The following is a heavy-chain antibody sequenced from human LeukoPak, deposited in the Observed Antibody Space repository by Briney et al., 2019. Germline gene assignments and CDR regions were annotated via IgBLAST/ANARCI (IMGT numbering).Heavy chain of an antibody. J-gene: IGHJ3*01. CDR2: VSGSGENT. V-gene: IGHV3-23*01. CDR1: GFTSSSFT. D-gene: IGHD6-19*01. Sequence: GGSLRLSCAASGFTSSSFTMNWVRQTPGKGLEWVSSVSGSGENTYYADSVKGRFTISRDNSKNTLYLHMNSLSREDAAIYYCARRGGSNGWGAFDAWGPGTVVTVSS. CDR3: ARRGGSNGWGAFDA.